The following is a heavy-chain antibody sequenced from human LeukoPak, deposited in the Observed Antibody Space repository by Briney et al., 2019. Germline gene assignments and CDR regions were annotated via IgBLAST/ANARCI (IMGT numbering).Heavy chain of an antibody. J-gene: IGHJ4*02. CDR3: ARGPFMIARQYYFDY. Sequence: ASVTVSCTASGGTFSSYAISWVRQAPGQGLEWMGGIIPIFGTANYAQKSQGRVTITADESTSTAYMELSSLRSEDTAVYYCARGPFMIARQYYFDYWGQGTLVTVSS. CDR2: IIPIFGTA. CDR1: GGTFSSYA. V-gene: IGHV1-69*13. D-gene: IGHD3-22*01.